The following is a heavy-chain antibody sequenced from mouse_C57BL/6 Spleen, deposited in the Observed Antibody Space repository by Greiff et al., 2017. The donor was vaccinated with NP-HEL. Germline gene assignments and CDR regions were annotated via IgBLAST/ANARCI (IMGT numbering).Heavy chain of an antibody. D-gene: IGHD4-1*01. Sequence: EVQGVESGEGLVKPGGSLKLSCAASGFTFSSYAMSWVRQTPEKRLEWVAYISSGGDYIYYADTVKGRFTISRDNARNTLYLQMSSLKSEDTAMYYCTSRTGTGFAYWGQGTLVTVSA. CDR1: GFTFSSYA. J-gene: IGHJ3*01. CDR3: TSRTGTGFAY. V-gene: IGHV5-9-1*02. CDR2: ISSGGDYI.